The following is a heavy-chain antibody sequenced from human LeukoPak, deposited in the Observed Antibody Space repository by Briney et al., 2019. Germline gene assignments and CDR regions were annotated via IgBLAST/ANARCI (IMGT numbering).Heavy chain of an antibody. D-gene: IGHD3-10*01. CDR1: GFTFSSYA. J-gene: IGHJ4*02. CDR3: ARGNSGSGSYYNHYFDY. Sequence: GGSLRLSCAASGFTFSSYAMHWVRQAPGKGLEWVAVIWYDGSNKDYANSVKGRFTISRDNSKNTLYLQMNSLRAEDTAVYYCARGNSGSGSYYNHYFDYWGQGTLVTVSS. CDR2: IWYDGSNK. V-gene: IGHV3-33*08.